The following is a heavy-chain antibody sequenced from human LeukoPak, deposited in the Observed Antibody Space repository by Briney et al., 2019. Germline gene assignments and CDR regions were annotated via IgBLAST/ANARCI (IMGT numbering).Heavy chain of an antibody. D-gene: IGHD2-2*01. V-gene: IGHV3-7*01. Sequence: GGSLRLSCAASGFTFSRYWMTWVRQAPGKELEWVANIKQDGSEKYYVGSVKGRFTISRDNAKNSLYLQMNSLRAEDTAVYYCAREKEGYCSRTSCYLDYYYYYMDVWGKGTTVTISS. J-gene: IGHJ6*03. CDR3: AREKEGYCSRTSCYLDYYYYYMDV. CDR2: IKQDGSEK. CDR1: GFTFSRYW.